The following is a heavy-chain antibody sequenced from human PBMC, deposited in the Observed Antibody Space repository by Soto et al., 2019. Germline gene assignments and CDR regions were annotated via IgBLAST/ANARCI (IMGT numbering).Heavy chain of an antibody. D-gene: IGHD2-15*01. CDR1: GFTFSSYS. CDR3: ARVRGYCSGGSCPGGFDY. Sequence: GRSVRLSCPASGFTFSSYSMNWVRQAPGKGLEWVSSISSSSSYIYYADSVKGRFTISRDNAKNSLYPQMNSLRAEDTAVYYCARVRGYCSGGSCPGGFDYWGQGTLVTVSS. J-gene: IGHJ4*02. V-gene: IGHV3-21*01. CDR2: ISSSSSYI.